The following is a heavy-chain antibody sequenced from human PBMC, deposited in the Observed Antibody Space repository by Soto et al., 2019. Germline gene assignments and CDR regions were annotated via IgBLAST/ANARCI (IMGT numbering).Heavy chain of an antibody. CDR1: GGFISSGDYY. CDR3: ARELLPATVDFYYYYIDF. CDR2: IEHSGSS. D-gene: IGHD1-26*01. J-gene: IGHJ6*03. V-gene: IGHV4-31*03. Sequence: QVQLQESGPGLVKPSQTLSLTCTVSGGFISSGDYYWNWIRQLPGKGLEWIGYIEHSGSSFYNPSLKGRVALALDTSKNQFSLKLNSVTAADTAVYYCARELLPATVDFYYYYIDFWGKGTTVTASS.